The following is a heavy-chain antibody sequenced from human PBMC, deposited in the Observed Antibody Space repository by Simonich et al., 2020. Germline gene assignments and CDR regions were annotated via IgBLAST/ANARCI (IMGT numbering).Heavy chain of an antibody. CDR1: GGSISSSSYY. V-gene: IGHV4-39*01. J-gene: IGHJ4*02. D-gene: IGHD2-8*01. CDR3: ARQRVLMVYAIDY. Sequence: QLQLQESGAGLVKPSETLSLTCTVSGGSISSSSYYWGWIRQPPGKGLEWNGSIYYGVSTYYNPSLKRRVTISVDTSKNQFSLKLSSVTAADTAVYYCARQRVLMVYAIDYWGQGTLVTVSS. CDR2: IYYGVST.